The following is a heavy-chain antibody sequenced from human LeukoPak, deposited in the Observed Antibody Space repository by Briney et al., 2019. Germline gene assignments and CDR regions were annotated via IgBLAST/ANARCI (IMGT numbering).Heavy chain of an antibody. CDR3: AREHVYSSGWYGY. D-gene: IGHD6-19*01. V-gene: IGHV3-21*01. J-gene: IGHJ4*02. CDR1: GFSFSSYS. CDR2: ISSSSSYI. Sequence: GGSLRPSCAASGFSFSSYSMNWVRQAPGKGLEWVSSISSSSSYIYYADSVKGRFTISRDNAKNSLYLQMNSLRAEDTAVYYCAREHVYSSGWYGYWGQGTLVTVSS.